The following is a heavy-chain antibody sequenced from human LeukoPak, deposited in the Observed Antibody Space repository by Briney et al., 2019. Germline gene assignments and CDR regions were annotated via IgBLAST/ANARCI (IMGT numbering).Heavy chain of an antibody. V-gene: IGHV3-20*04. CDR1: GFTFDDYG. Sequence: GGSLRLSCAASGFTFDDYGMSWVRQAPGKGLEWVSGINWNGGSTGYADSVKGRFTISRDNAKNSLYLQMNSLRAEDTAVYYCASLGYSSGWYYFDYWGQGTLVTVSS. CDR3: ASLGYSSGWYYFDY. D-gene: IGHD6-19*01. J-gene: IGHJ4*02. CDR2: INWNGGST.